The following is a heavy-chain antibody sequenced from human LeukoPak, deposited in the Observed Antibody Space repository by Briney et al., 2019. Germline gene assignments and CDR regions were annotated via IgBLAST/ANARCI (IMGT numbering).Heavy chain of an antibody. V-gene: IGHV3-33*01. CDR2: IWFDGSIK. J-gene: IGHJ3*02. Sequence: GGSLRLSCAASGFTFSTYGMHWVRPAPGKGREWVAVIWFDGSIKYYADSVKGRFTIFRDNSKNTLYLQMNSLRAEDTAVYYCARAVGPFDIWGQGTIVIVSS. CDR1: GFTFSTYG. CDR3: ARAVGPFDI.